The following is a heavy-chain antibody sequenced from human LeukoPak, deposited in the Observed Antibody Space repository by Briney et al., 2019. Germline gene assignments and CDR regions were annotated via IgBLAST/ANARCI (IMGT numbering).Heavy chain of an antibody. CDR3: ARDIHVIAEPGGYCDH. Sequence: ASVNVSCKASGGTFSSYAISWERQAPGQGLEWMGWISAYNGNTNYAQKLQDRVTMTTDTSTTTAYKELRSLRSDDTAVYYCARDIHVIAEPGGYCDHWRQGTLDTVSS. J-gene: IGHJ4*02. CDR1: GGTFSSYA. CDR2: ISAYNGNT. V-gene: IGHV1-18*01. D-gene: IGHD6-13*01.